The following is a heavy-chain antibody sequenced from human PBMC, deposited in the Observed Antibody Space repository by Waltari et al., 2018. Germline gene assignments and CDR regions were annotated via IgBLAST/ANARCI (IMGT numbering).Heavy chain of an antibody. J-gene: IGHJ6*02. Sequence: GQSGAEVKKPGSSVKVSCKASGGTFSSYAISWVRQAPGQGLEWMGGIIPIFGTANYAQKFQGRVTITADESTSTAYMELSSLRSEDTAVYYCARGGITGTTRVRYYYGMDVWGQGTTVTVSS. D-gene: IGHD1-7*01. CDR3: ARGGITGTTRVRYYYGMDV. V-gene: IGHV1-69*13. CDR2: IIPIFGTA. CDR1: GGTFSSYA.